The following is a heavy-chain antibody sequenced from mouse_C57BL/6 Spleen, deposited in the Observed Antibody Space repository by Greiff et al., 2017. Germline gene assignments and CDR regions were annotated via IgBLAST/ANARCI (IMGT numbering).Heavy chain of an antibody. D-gene: IGHD1-1*01. J-gene: IGHJ2*01. CDR3: ARQYYYGSSPYYFDY. Sequence: EVQRVESGGDLVKPGGSLKLSCAASGFTFSSYGMSWVRQTPDKRLEWVATISSGGSYTYYPDSVQGRFPISRDNAKNTLYLQMSSLKSEDTAMYYCARQYYYGSSPYYFDYWGQGTTLTVSS. CDR1: GFTFSSYG. CDR2: ISSGGSYT. V-gene: IGHV5-6*01.